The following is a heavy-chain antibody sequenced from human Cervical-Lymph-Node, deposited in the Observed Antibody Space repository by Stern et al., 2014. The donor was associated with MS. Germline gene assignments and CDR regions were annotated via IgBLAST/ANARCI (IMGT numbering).Heavy chain of an antibody. CDR1: GVTISSGDW. CDR3: VRTPRGYLDY. V-gene: IGHV4-4*02. J-gene: IGHJ4*02. CDR2: IYHSGST. Sequence: HVQLQESGPGLEKPSGSLSLTCAVSGVTISSGDWRSLVRHPPGKRLEWIGEIYHSGSTNYNPSLKSRVTISVDRSKNQFSLNLTSVTVADTARYFCVRTPRGYLDYWGQGILVTVSS. D-gene: IGHD2-15*01.